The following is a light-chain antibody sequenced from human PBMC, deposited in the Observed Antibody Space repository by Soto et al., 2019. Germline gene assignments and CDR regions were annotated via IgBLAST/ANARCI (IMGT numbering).Light chain of an antibody. V-gene: IGKV1-5*03. CDR3: QNYNSFSRT. Sequence: DIQMTQSPSTLSASVGDRVAITCRASDNIVHWVAWYQQKPGKAPKLLIYKAANLADEVPSRFAGSGSGTDFTLTITRLQPDDFATYYCQNYNSFSRTFGQGTKVDIK. CDR1: DNIVHW. J-gene: IGKJ1*01. CDR2: KAA.